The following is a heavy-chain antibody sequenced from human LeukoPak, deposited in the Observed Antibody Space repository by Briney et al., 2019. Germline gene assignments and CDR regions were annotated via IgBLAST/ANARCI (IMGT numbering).Heavy chain of an antibody. CDR3: ASSPRGTVTTFRA. CDR1: GGSISSYY. CDR2: IYYRGST. D-gene: IGHD4-17*01. V-gene: IGHV4-59*08. Sequence: SETLSLTCTVSGGSISSYYWSWIRQPPGKGLEWIGYIYYRGSTNYNPSLKSRVTISVDTSKNQFSLKLSSVTAADTAVYYCASSPRGTVTTFRAWGQGTLVTVSS. J-gene: IGHJ4*02.